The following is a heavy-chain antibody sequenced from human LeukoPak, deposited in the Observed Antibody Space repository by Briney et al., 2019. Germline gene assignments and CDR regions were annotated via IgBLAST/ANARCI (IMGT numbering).Heavy chain of an antibody. CDR3: AGQYDFWSGYYDY. Sequence: PGGSLRLSCAASGFTFRTYSMNWVRQPPGKGLEWIGSIYYSGSTYYNPSLKSRVTISVDTSKNQFSLKLSSETAADTAVYYCAGQYDFWSGYYDYWGQGTLVTVSS. V-gene: IGHV4-39*01. J-gene: IGHJ4*02. CDR1: GFTFRTYSMN. D-gene: IGHD3-3*01. CDR2: IYYSGST.